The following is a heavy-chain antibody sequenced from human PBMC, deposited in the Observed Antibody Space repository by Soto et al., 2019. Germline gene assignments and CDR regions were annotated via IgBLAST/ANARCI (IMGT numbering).Heavy chain of an antibody. D-gene: IGHD6-13*01. V-gene: IGHV3-30-3*01. J-gene: IGHJ3*02. Sequence: QVQLVESGGGVVQPGRSLRLSCAASGFTFSSYAMHWVRQAPGKGLEWVAVISYDGSNKYYADSVKGRFTISRDNSKNTLYLQMNSLRAEDTAVYYCARVSGYSTANDAFDIWGQGTMVTVSS. CDR1: GFTFSSYA. CDR3: ARVSGYSTANDAFDI. CDR2: ISYDGSNK.